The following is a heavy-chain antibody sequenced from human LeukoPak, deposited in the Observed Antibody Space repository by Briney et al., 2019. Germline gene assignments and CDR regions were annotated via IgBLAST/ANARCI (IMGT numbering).Heavy chain of an antibody. Sequence: GASVKVSCKASGYTFTSYYMHWVRQAPGQGLEWMGIIDPSGGSTSYAQKFQGRVTMTRDTSTSTVYMELSSLRSEDTAVYYCARGPPDYYDSSGYYYPGYFDYWGQGTLVTVSS. J-gene: IGHJ4*02. V-gene: IGHV1-46*01. CDR3: ARGPPDYYDSSGYYYPGYFDY. CDR2: IDPSGGST. CDR1: GYTFTSYY. D-gene: IGHD3-22*01.